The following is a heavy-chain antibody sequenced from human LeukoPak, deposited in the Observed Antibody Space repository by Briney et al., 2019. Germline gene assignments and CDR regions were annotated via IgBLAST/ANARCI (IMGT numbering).Heavy chain of an antibody. CDR2: IIPIFATT. CDR1: GGTFSSYA. D-gene: IGHD3-22*01. CDR3: ARDPSGMYYYDSSGYYFDY. J-gene: IGHJ4*02. V-gene: IGHV1-69*13. Sequence: ASVKVSCKASGGTFSSYAISWVRQAPGQGLEWVGGIIPIFATTDYAQEFQGRVTITADESTRTAYMELSSLRSEDTAVYYCARDPSGMYYYDSSGYYFDYWGQGTLVTVSS.